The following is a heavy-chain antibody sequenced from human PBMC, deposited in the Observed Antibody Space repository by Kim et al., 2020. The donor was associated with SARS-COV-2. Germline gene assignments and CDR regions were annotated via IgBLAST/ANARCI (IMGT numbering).Heavy chain of an antibody. CDR3: VCRDSRTSSSKWYFDL. CDR2: ISNDGSNP. Sequence: GGSLRLSCVASGFSFSDYGMHWVRQAPGKGLEWVSFISNDGSNPYYTDSVKGRFTVSRDTSKNTLFLHMNSLRAEDTAVYYCVCRDSRTSSSKWYFDLWGRGSLVTVSS. V-gene: IGHV3-30*03. CDR1: GFSFSDYG. J-gene: IGHJ2*01. D-gene: IGHD2-2*01.